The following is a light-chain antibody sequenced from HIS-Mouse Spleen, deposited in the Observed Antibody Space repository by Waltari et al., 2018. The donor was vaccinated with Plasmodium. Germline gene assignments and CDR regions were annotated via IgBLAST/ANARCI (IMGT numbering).Light chain of an antibody. CDR1: SLRRYY. Sequence: SSELTQDPAVSVALGQPVRITCQGDSLRRYYTSWYQQKPGQAPVLVINGKNNRPSGIPDRFSGSSSGNTASLTITGAQAEDEADYYCNSRDSSGNHQVFGGGTKLTVL. V-gene: IGLV3-19*01. CDR2: GKN. J-gene: IGLJ3*02. CDR3: NSRDSSGNHQV.